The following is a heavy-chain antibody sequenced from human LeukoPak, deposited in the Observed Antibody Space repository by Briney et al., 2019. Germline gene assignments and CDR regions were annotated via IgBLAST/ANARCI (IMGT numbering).Heavy chain of an antibody. CDR2: INHSGST. V-gene: IGHV4-34*01. D-gene: IGHD6-13*01. CDR3: ARSLPSSSWYPNKADY. CDR1: GGSFSGYY. J-gene: IGHJ4*02. Sequence: SETLSLTCAVYGGSFSGYYWSWIRQPPGKGLEWIGEINHSGSTNYNPSLKSRVTISVDTSKNQFSLKLSSVTAADTAVYYCARSLPSSSWYPNKADYWGQGTLVTVSS.